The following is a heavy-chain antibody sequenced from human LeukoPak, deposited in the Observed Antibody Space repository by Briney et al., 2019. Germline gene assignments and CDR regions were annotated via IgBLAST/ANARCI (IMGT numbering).Heavy chain of an antibody. CDR1: GYSFTNFW. CDR3: ARPRGTYSNGLFFFDY. J-gene: IGHJ4*02. V-gene: IGHV5-51*01. Sequence: GESLKISCKGSGYSFTNFWIGWVRQMPGKGLEWMGIIYPGDSDTRYSPSFQGQVTISADKSINTAYLQWSSLEASDTAMYYCARPRGTYSNGLFFFDYWGQGTLVTVSS. CDR2: IYPGDSDT. D-gene: IGHD6-19*01.